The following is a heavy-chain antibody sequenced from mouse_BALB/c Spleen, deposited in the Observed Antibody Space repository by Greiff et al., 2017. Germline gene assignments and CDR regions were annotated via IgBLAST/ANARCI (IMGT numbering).Heavy chain of an antibody. J-gene: IGHJ2*01. D-gene: IGHD1-1*02. Sequence: VQLQQSGAELARPGASVKLSCKASGYTFTSYWMQWVKQRPGQGLEWIGAIYPGDGDTRYTQKFKGKATLTADKSSSTAYMQLSSLASEDSAVYYCARTGSHFDYWGQGTTLTVSS. V-gene: IGHV1-87*01. CDR1: GYTFTSYW. CDR2: IYPGDGDT. CDR3: ARTGSHFDY.